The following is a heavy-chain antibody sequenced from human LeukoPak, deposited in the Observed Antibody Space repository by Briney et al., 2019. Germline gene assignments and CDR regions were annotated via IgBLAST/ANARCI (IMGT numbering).Heavy chain of an antibody. CDR2: ISSSSSNI. D-gene: IGHD6-19*01. Sequence: GGSLRLSCAASGFTFSSYSMNWVRQAPGKGLEWVSSISSSSSNIYYADSVKGRFTISRDNAKNSLYLQMNSLRAEDTAVYYCARDSGIAVAAGWGQGTLVTVSS. CDR1: GFTFSSYS. V-gene: IGHV3-21*01. J-gene: IGHJ4*02. CDR3: ARDSGIAVAAG.